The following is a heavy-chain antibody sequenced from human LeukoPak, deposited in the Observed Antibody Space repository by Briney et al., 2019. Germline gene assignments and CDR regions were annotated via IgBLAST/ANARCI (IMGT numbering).Heavy chain of an antibody. J-gene: IGHJ5*02. CDR3: AKDRGEVPARGWFDP. CDR1: GFTFSSFG. CDR2: ISGSGAGT. Sequence: GGSLRLSCAASGFTFSSFGMHWVRQAPRKGLEWVSVISGSGAGTYYTDSVKDRFTISRDNSKNTLYLQMNSLRAEDTAVYYCAKDRGEVPARGWFDPWGQGTLVTVSS. V-gene: IGHV3-23*01. D-gene: IGHD2-2*01.